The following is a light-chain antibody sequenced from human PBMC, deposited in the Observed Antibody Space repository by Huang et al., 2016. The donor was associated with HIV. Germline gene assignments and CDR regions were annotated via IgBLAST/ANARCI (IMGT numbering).Light chain of an antibody. V-gene: IGKV3-15*01. J-gene: IGKJ2*01. CDR3: QQYNNRYT. CDR2: GAS. CDR1: KSISSN. Sequence: IVMTQSPATLSVSPGERATLSCRARKSISSNLAWYQQKPGQAPRLLIDGASTRATGIPARFSGSGSGTEFTLTISSLQSEDFAVYYCQQYNNRYTFGQGTKLEIK.